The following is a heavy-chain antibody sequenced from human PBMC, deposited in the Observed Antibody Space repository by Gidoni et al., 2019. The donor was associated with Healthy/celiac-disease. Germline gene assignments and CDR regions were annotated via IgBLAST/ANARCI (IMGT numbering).Heavy chain of an antibody. CDR3: AADQAADPYYYYGMDV. CDR2: IVVGSGNT. CDR1: GFTFTSSA. V-gene: IGHV1-58*01. J-gene: IGHJ6*02. Sequence: SGFTFTSSAVQWVRQDRGQRLEWIGWIVVGSGNTNYAQKFQEIVTLTRDMSTSPAYMELSRLRSEDTAVDYCAADQAADPYYYYGMDVWGQGTTATVSS.